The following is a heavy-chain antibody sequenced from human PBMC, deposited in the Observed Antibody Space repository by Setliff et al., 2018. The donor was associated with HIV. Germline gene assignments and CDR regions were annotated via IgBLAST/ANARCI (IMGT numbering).Heavy chain of an antibody. CDR2: INHSGST. V-gene: IGHV4-39*07. CDR3: ARDGGGSGWSLGEFDF. CDR1: GGSISDSRYY. J-gene: IGHJ4*02. Sequence: SETLSLTCTVSGGSISDSRYYWGWIRQPPGKGLEWIGEINHSGSTHYNPSLRSRVTISLDTSKNQVSLSLASVTAADTAVYYCARDGGGSGWSLGEFDFWGQGTLVTVSS. D-gene: IGHD6-19*01.